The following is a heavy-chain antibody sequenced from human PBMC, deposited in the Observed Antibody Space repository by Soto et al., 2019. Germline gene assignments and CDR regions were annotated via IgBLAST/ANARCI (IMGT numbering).Heavy chain of an antibody. J-gene: IGHJ3*02. CDR3: ARRWEEYWSSTGRYNRNDAFDI. Sequence: SETLSLTCTASGGSISSSSYYWGWIRQPPGKGLEWIGSIYYSGSTYYNPSLKSRVTISVDTSKNQFSLKLSSVTAADTAVYYCARRWEEYWSSTGRYNRNDAFDIWGKGTRVPLSS. CDR1: GGSISSSSYY. D-gene: IGHD2-2*02. CDR2: IYYSGST. V-gene: IGHV4-39*01.